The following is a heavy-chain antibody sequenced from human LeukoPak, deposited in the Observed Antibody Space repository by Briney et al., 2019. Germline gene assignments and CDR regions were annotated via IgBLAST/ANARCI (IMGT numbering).Heavy chain of an antibody. Sequence: GGSPRLSCAASGFTFTNAWMGWVRQAPGKGLEWVGRIKTKTDGGTTDYAAPVKGRFIISRDDSKNTLYLQVNSLKTEDTAVYYCTTARWTTYYYDYWGQGTLVAVSS. CDR1: GFTFTNAW. J-gene: IGHJ4*02. V-gene: IGHV3-15*01. D-gene: IGHD3-10*01. CDR2: IKTKTDGGTT. CDR3: TTARWTTYYYDY.